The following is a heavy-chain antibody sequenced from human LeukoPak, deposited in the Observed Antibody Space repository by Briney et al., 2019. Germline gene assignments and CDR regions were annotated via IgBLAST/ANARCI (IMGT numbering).Heavy chain of an antibody. D-gene: IGHD6-19*01. V-gene: IGHV1-18*01. CDR3: ARAGESSGWPGFYYMDV. CDR1: GYTFTSYG. Sequence: ASVKVSCKASGYTFTSYGISWVRQAPGQGLEWMGWISPYNGNTNYAQKLQGRVTMTTDSSTSTPYMERRSLRSDDTVVYYCARAGESSGWPGFYYMDVWGKGTTVTVSS. J-gene: IGHJ6*03. CDR2: ISPYNGNT.